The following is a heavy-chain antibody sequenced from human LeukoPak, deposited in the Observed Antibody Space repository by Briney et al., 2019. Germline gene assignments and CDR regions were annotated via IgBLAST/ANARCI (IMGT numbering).Heavy chain of an antibody. CDR3: AKDPNGDYIGAFDI. J-gene: IGHJ3*02. Sequence: GGSLRLSCATSQFKFNNYGMTWVRRAPGKGLEWVSSITGSGGRAQYADSVQGRFTISRDSSKNTLYLQMNSLRAEDTAIYYCAKDPNGDYIGAFDIWGQGTMVTVSS. D-gene: IGHD4-17*01. CDR2: ITGSGGRA. CDR1: QFKFNNYG. V-gene: IGHV3-23*01.